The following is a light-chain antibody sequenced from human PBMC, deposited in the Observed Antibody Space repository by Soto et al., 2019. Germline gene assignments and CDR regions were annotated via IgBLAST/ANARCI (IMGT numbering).Light chain of an antibody. Sequence: QSVLTQPPSASGSPGQSVTISCTGTKSDIGVYDFVSWYQHHPGKAPRLIIYEVVQRPSGVPDRFSGSKSGNTASLTISGLQAEDEADYYCCSYAGSLYVFGTGTKVTVL. V-gene: IGLV2-8*01. CDR1: KSDIGVYDF. CDR3: CSYAGSLYV. CDR2: EVV. J-gene: IGLJ1*01.